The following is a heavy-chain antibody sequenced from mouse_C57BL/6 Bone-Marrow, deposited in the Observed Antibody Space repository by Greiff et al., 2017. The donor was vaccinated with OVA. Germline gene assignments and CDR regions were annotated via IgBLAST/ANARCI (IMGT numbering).Heavy chain of an antibody. V-gene: IGHV3-6*01. CDR3: ARHYGSSYWYFDV. CDR1: GYSITSGYY. J-gene: IGHJ1*03. D-gene: IGHD1-1*01. CDR2: ISYDGSN. Sequence: EVKLMESGPGLVKPSQSLSLTCSVTGYSITSGYYWNWIRQFPGNKLEWMGYISYDGSNNYNPSLKNRISITRDTSKNQFFLKLNSVTTEDTATDYCARHYGSSYWYFDVWGTGTTVTVSS.